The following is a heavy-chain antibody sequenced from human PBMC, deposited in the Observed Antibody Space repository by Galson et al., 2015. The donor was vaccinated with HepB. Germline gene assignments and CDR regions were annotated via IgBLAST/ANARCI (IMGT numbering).Heavy chain of an antibody. D-gene: IGHD3-10*01. Sequence: SLRLSCAASGFTFSSYGINWVRQAPGKGLEWVSFISGSGGGTYYADSVKGRFTISRDNSKNTLYLQMNSLRAEDTALYYCAKDRFSLLSAAGWLDPWGQGTLVTVSS. J-gene: IGHJ5*02. V-gene: IGHV3-23*01. CDR2: ISGSGGGT. CDR3: AKDRFSLLSAAGWLDP. CDR1: GFTFSSYG.